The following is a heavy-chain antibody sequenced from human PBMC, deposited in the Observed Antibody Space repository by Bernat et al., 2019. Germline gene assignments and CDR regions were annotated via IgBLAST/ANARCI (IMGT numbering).Heavy chain of an antibody. Sequence: EVLLVESGGGLVRPGGSLRLSCAASGFTFSNAWMSWVRQSPGKGLEWVGRIKSKTDVGTTDYAAPVKDRFTISRDDSENTLYLQMNSLKTEDTDVYYCTTLKTTWGYWGQGTLLTVSS. V-gene: IGHV3-15*01. CDR1: GFTFSNAW. D-gene: IGHD4-17*01. CDR3: TTLKTTWGY. CDR2: IKSKTDVGTT. J-gene: IGHJ4*02.